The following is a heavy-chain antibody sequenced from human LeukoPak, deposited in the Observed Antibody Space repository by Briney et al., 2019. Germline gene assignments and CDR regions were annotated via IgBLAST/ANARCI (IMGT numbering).Heavy chain of an antibody. J-gene: IGHJ4*02. CDR1: GGSISSGGYY. Sequence: SETLSLTCTVSGGSISSGGYYWSWIRQHPGKGLEWPGYIDYSGSTYYNPSLKSRVSISVDTSKNQFSLKLSSVTAADTAVYYCARGYYYDSSGYTLPLDYWGQGTLVTVSS. CDR3: ARGYYYDSSGYTLPLDY. V-gene: IGHV4-30-4*08. D-gene: IGHD3-22*01. CDR2: IDYSGST.